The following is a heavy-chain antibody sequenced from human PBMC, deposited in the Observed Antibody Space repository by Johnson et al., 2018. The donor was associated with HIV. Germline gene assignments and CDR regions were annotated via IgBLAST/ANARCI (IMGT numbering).Heavy chain of an antibody. CDR1: GFTFSNSA. V-gene: IGHV3-30*04. CDR2: ISYVGTNE. Sequence: QVQLVESGGGVVQPGRSLRLSCAASGFTFSNSAMHWVRQAPGKGLEWVAVISYVGTNEYYADSVKGRFTISRDNSKNTLYLQMNSRTAEDTAVYYCATFYYDNRDYYELASFLTDASDIWGQGTMVTVSS. CDR3: ATFYYDNRDYYELASFLTDASDI. J-gene: IGHJ3*02. D-gene: IGHD3-22*01.